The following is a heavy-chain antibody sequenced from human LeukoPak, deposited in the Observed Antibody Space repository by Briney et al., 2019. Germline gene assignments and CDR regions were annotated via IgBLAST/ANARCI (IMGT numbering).Heavy chain of an antibody. Sequence: GGSLRLSCAASGFTFSSYAMSWVRQAPGKGLEWVSAISGSGGSTYYADSVKGRLTISRDNSKNTLYLQMTSLRAEDTAEYYCAKSLFTSATGTGRAFHIWGQGTMVTVSS. CDR1: GFTFSSYA. J-gene: IGHJ3*02. CDR2: ISGSGGST. D-gene: IGHD1-1*01. CDR3: AKSLFTSATGTGRAFHI. V-gene: IGHV3-23*01.